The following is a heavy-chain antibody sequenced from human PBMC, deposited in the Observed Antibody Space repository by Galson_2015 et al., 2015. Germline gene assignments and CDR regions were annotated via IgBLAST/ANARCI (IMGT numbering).Heavy chain of an antibody. CDR1: GFTFSSYW. J-gene: IGHJ4*02. V-gene: IGHV3-74*01. CDR2: INSDGSST. D-gene: IGHD6-19*01. Sequence: SLRLSCAASGFTFSSYWMHWVRQAPGKGLVWVSRINSDGSSTSYADSVKGRFTISRDNAKNTLYLQMNSLRAEDTAVYYCARDLFFPVQWLPGHYGGQGTLVTVSS. CDR3: ARDLFFPVQWLPGHY.